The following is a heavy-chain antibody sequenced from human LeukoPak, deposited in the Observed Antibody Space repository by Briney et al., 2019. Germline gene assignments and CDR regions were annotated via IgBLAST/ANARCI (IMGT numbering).Heavy chain of an antibody. J-gene: IGHJ6*03. V-gene: IGHV3-23*01. CDR3: AKDGSWGDYYFYFYMDV. CDR2: ISGSGYYT. CDR1: GFSVSNYY. Sequence: GGSLRLSCAGSGFSVSNYYMSWVRQAPGKGLEWVSGISGSGYYTYYADSVKGRFTISRDNSKNTLYIQMNSLRAEDTAVYYCAKDGSWGDYYFYFYMDVWGKGTTVTVSS. D-gene: IGHD3-16*01.